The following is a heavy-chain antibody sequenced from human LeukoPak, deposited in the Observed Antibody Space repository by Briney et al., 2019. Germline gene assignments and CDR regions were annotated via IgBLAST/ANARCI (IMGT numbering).Heavy chain of an antibody. Sequence: ASVKVSCKASGYTFTGYYIHWVRQAPGQGLEWMGWINPNNGGTNYAQTFQGRVTMTRDTSISTASKELSGLRSDDSAVYFCARYSNSGGDYWGQGSLVTVSS. J-gene: IGHJ4*02. CDR3: ARYSNSGGDY. V-gene: IGHV1-2*02. CDR1: GYTFTGYY. D-gene: IGHD7-27*01. CDR2: INPNNGGT.